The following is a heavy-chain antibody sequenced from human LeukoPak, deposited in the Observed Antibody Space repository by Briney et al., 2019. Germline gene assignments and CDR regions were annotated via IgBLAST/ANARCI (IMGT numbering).Heavy chain of an antibody. J-gene: IGHJ5*02. D-gene: IGHD3-10*01. CDR2: ISTSSSYI. V-gene: IGHV3-21*01. CDR1: GFTFSSYG. Sequence: GGSLRLSCAVSGFTFSSYGMHWVRQAPGKGLEWVSYISTSSSYIYYADSVKGRFTISRDDAKNSLYLQMNSLRAEDTAVYYCAREDYGSGSNWFDPWGQGTLVIVSS. CDR3: AREDYGSGSNWFDP.